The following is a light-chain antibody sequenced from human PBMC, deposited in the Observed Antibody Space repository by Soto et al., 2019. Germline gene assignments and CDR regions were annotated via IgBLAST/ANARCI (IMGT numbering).Light chain of an antibody. V-gene: IGKV3-15*01. CDR3: QQYNNLPFT. Sequence: EIGMTQSQATLSVSPGERATLSCRASQSVSINLAWYQQKPGQAPRLLIYGASTRATGIPARFSGGGSGTEFTLTISSLQSEDFAVYYCQQYNNLPFTFGPGTKVDIK. J-gene: IGKJ3*01. CDR1: QSVSIN. CDR2: GAS.